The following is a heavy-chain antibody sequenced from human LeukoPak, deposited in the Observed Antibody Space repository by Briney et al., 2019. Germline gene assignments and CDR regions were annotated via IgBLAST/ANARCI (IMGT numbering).Heavy chain of an antibody. CDR2: ISGSGGST. D-gene: IGHD3/OR15-3a*01. Sequence: GGSLRLSCTASKFTFSNYAMSWVRQAPGKGLEWVSVISGSGGSTYCADSVKGRFTISRDNSKDTLFLQMNSLRTEDTAVYYCAKRSNFWTGYLDYWGQGTLVTVSS. CDR3: AKRSNFWTGYLDY. V-gene: IGHV3-23*01. CDR1: KFTFSNYA. J-gene: IGHJ4*02.